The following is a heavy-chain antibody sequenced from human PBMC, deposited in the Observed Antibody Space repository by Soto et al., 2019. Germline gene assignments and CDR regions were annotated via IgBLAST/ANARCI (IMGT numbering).Heavy chain of an antibody. Sequence: SETLSLTCTVSGGSISSGDYYWSWIRQPPGKGLEWIGYIYYSGSTYYNPSLKSRVTISVDTSKNQFSLKLSSVTAADTAVYYCAREVLVVPAAIPPYGMDVWGQGTTVTVS. CDR2: IYYSGST. J-gene: IGHJ6*02. D-gene: IGHD2-2*02. CDR1: GGSISSGDYY. V-gene: IGHV4-30-4*01. CDR3: AREVLVVPAAIPPYGMDV.